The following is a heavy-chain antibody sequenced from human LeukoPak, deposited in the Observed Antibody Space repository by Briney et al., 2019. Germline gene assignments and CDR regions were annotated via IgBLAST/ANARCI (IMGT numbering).Heavy chain of an antibody. CDR3: ASWGGSSSPGSPQARPDISGDY. CDR1: GYTFTGYY. Sequence: ASAKVSCKASGYTFTGYYMHWVRQAPGQGLEWMGWINPNSGGTNYAQKFQGRVTMTRDTSISTAYMELSRLRSDDTAVYYCASWGGSSSPGSPQARPDISGDYWGQGTLVTVSS. D-gene: IGHD6-6*01. CDR2: INPNSGGT. V-gene: IGHV1-2*02. J-gene: IGHJ4*02.